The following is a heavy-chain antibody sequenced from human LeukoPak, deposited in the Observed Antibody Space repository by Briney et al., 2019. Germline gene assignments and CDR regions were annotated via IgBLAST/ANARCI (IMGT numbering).Heavy chain of an antibody. J-gene: IGHJ4*02. V-gene: IGHV1-18*01. D-gene: IGHD3-22*01. Sequence: ASVKVSCKASGYTFTSYAISRVRQAPGQGLEWLGWISAYNGNTHYAQKLQGRLTLTTDTSANTAYMELRSLRSDDTAVYFCVRDDYDSLPYYFDFWGQGTLVTVSS. CDR2: ISAYNGNT. CDR1: GYTFTSYA. CDR3: VRDDYDSLPYYFDF.